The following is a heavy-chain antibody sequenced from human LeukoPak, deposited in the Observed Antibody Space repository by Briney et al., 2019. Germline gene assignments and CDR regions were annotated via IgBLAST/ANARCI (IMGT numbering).Heavy chain of an antibody. CDR3: ASRRSHYYDSSGYEYFDY. D-gene: IGHD3-22*01. CDR2: ISSSGSTI. Sequence: GGSLRLSCAASGFTFSDYYMSWIRQAPGKGPEWVSYISSSGSTIYYADSVKGRFTISRDNAKNSLYLQMNSLRAEDTAVYYCASRRSHYYDSSGYEYFDYWGQGTLVTVSS. J-gene: IGHJ4*02. CDR1: GFTFSDYY. V-gene: IGHV3-11*01.